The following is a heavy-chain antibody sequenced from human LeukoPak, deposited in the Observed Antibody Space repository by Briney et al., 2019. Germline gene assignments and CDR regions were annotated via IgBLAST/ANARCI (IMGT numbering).Heavy chain of an antibody. CDR1: GFTFSNYG. J-gene: IGHJ6*03. D-gene: IGHD6-19*01. CDR3: AKGSKAVLFTRDHYMDV. Sequence: PGGSLRLSCAASGFTFSNYGMHWVRQAPGKGLEWVAFIRYDGSNKYYADSVRGRFTISRDNSKNTLYLQMNSLRAEDTAVYFCAKGSKAVLFTRDHYMDVWGKGTTVTISS. V-gene: IGHV3-30*02. CDR2: IRYDGSNK.